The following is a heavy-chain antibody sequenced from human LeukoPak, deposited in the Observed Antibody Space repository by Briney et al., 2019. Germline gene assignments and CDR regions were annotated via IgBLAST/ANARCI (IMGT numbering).Heavy chain of an antibody. CDR2: ISGSGDYT. D-gene: IGHD3-10*01. V-gene: IGHV3-23*01. CDR3: AKGNTYYYGSGSYSVLDY. Sequence: GGSLRLSCAASGFTFSSNPMSWVRQAPGKGLEWVSSISGSGDYTYYADSEKGRITISRDNSKNTLYLQMNSLRAEDTAVYYCAKGNTYYYGSGSYSVLDYWGQGTLVTVPS. CDR1: GFTFSSNP. J-gene: IGHJ4*02.